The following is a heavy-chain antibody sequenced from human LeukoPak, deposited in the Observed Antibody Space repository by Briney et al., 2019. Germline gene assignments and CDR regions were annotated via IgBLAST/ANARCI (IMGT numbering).Heavy chain of an antibody. CDR2: IYTSGST. CDR1: GGSISSGSYY. V-gene: IGHV4-61*02. CDR3: ARALLGYCSSTSCNRSGDAFDI. Sequence: SQTLSLTCTVSGGSISSGSYYWSWIRQPAGKGLEWIGRIYTSGSTNYNPSLKSRVTISVDTSKNQFSLKLSSVTAADTAVYYCARALLGYCSSTSCNRSGDAFDIWGQGTVVTVSS. D-gene: IGHD2-2*01. J-gene: IGHJ3*02.